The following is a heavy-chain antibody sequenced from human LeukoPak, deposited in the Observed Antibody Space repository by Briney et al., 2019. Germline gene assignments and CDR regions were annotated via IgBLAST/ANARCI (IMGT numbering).Heavy chain of an antibody. CDR2: ISGSGAGT. Sequence: GGSLRLSWAASGFTFSSYAMSWVRQAPGKGLEWVSSISGSGAGTKYADSVKGRFNISRDNPKNTLYLQMNSLRAEDTAVYYCANSNWFDPCGQGTLVTVSS. CDR3: ANSNWFDP. J-gene: IGHJ5*02. CDR1: GFTFSSYA. V-gene: IGHV3-23*01.